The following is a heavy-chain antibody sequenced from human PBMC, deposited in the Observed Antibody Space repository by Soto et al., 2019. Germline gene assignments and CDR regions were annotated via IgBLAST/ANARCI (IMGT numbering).Heavy chain of an antibody. J-gene: IGHJ6*03. CDR1: GFTFSSYA. CDR2: ISGSGGST. CDR3: AKKGPFDRAVTTLEVDYYYYMDV. D-gene: IGHD4-4*01. V-gene: IGHV3-23*01. Sequence: GGSLRLSCAASGFTFSSYAMSWVRQAPGKGLEWVSAISGSGGSTYYADSVKGRFTISRDNSKNTLYLQMNSLRAEDTAVYYCAKKGPFDRAVTTLEVDYYYYMDVWGKGTTVTVSS.